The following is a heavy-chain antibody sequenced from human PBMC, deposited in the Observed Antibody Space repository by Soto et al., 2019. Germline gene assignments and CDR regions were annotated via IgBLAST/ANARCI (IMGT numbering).Heavy chain of an antibody. Sequence: QPGGSLRLSCAASGFTFSSYAMHWVRQAPGKGLEWVAVISYDGSNKYYADSVKGRFTISRDNSKNTLYLQMNSLRAEDTAVYYCARGGLRGVLSSWFDPWGQGTLVTVSS. D-gene: IGHD3-16*02. CDR1: GFTFSSYA. CDR3: ARGGLRGVLSSWFDP. V-gene: IGHV3-30-3*01. CDR2: ISYDGSNK. J-gene: IGHJ5*02.